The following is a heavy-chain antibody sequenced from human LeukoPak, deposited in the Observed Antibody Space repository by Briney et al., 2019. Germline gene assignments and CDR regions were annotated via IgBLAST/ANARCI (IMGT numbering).Heavy chain of an antibody. CDR2: ITSSGTTI. J-gene: IGHJ5*02. CDR3: ARDRITVTGSTWFDP. Sequence: GGSLRLSCAASGFTFSHYWMNWVRQAPGKGLEWLSYITSSGTTIYYADSVKGRFTISRDNAKNSLYLQMNSLTAEDTAVYYCARDRITVTGSTWFDPWGQGTLVTVSS. D-gene: IGHD6-19*01. CDR1: GFTFSHYW. V-gene: IGHV3-48*04.